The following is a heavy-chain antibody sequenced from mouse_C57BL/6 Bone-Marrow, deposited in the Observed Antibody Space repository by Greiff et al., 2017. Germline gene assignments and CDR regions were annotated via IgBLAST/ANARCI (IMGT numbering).Heavy chain of an antibody. J-gene: IGHJ2*01. CDR2: ISDGGSYT. CDR3: ARRGTTVVAHFDY. D-gene: IGHD1-1*01. Sequence: EVKLVESGGGLVKPGGSLKLSCAASGFTFSSYAMSWVRQTPEKRLEWVATISDGGSYTYYPDNVTGRFTISRDNAKNNLYLQMSHLKSEDTAMYYCARRGTTVVAHFDYWGQGTTLTVSS. V-gene: IGHV5-4*03. CDR1: GFTFSSYA.